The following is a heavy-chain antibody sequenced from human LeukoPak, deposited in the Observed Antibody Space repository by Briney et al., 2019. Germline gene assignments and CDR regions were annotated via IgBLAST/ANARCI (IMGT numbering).Heavy chain of an antibody. CDR2: LNPQTGDT. CDR1: GYAFSAYY. J-gene: IGHJ4*02. Sequence: ASVKVSCKASGYAFSAYYMHWVRQAPGQGLEWMGWLNPQTGDTHFAQRFQGRVTFTRDTSISTAYMAMSRLRSDDTAVFYCARGSRYHDWFSPLDSWGQGPLVTVSS. V-gene: IGHV1-2*02. CDR3: ARGSRYHDWFSPLDS. D-gene: IGHD3-9*01.